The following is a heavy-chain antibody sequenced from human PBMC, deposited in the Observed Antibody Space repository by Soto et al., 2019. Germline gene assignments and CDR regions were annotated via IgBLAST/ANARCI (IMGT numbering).Heavy chain of an antibody. CDR1: GFTFSSYG. J-gene: IGHJ4*02. V-gene: IGHV3-30*03. CDR3: APMATYLAFDY. Sequence: QVQLVESGGGVVQPGRSLRLSCAASGFTFSSYGMHWVRQAPGKGLEWVAVISYDGSNKYYADSVKGRFTISRDNSKNTLYLQMNSLRAEDTAVYYCAPMATYLAFDYWGQGTLVTVSS. CDR2: ISYDGSNK. D-gene: IGHD5-12*01.